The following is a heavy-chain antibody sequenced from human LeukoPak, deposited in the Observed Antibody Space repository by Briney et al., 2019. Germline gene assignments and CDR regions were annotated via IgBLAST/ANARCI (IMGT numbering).Heavy chain of an antibody. D-gene: IGHD1-14*01. CDR1: GFTFSSYW. V-gene: IGHV3-7*05. Sequence: GGSLRLSCAASGFTFSSYWMSWVRQAPGKGLEWVANIKQDGSEKRYVDSVKGRFTISRDNAKNSPYLQMNSLRAEDTAVYYCALYNTRFDFWGQGALVTVSS. J-gene: IGHJ4*02. CDR2: IKQDGSEK. CDR3: ALYNTRFDF.